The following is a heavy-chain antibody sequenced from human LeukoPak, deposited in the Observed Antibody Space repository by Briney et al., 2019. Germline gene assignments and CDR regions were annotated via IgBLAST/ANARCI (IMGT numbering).Heavy chain of an antibody. CDR3: ARDFGSGYGEDY. CDR2: IYYSGST. V-gene: IGHV4-30-4*08. Sequence: SQTLSLTCTVSGGSISSGDYYWSWIRQPPGKGLEWIGYIYYSGSTYYNPSLKSRVTISVDTSKNQFSLKLSSVTAADTAVYYCARDFGSGYGEDYWGQGTLVTVSS. J-gene: IGHJ4*02. CDR1: GGSISSGDYY. D-gene: IGHD5-12*01.